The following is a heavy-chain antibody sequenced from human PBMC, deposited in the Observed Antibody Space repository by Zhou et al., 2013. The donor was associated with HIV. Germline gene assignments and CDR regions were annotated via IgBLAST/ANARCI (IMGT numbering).Heavy chain of an antibody. V-gene: IGHV1-8*01. CDR1: GYTFTSYD. CDR3: ARYRSPGYSSGWYHLFDY. CDR2: MNPNSGNT. Sequence: QVQLVQSGAEVKKPGASVKVSCKASGYTFTSYDINWVRQATGQGLEWMGWMNPNSGNTGYAQKFQGRVTMTRNTSISTAYMELSSLRSDDTAVYYCARYRSPGYSSGWYHLFDYWGQGTLVTVSS. D-gene: IGHD6-19*01. J-gene: IGHJ4*02.